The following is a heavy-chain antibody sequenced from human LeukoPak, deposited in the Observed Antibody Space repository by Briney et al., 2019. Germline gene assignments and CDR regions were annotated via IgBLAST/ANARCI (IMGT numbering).Heavy chain of an antibody. V-gene: IGHV3-48*01. Sequence: GGALRLSCAASGFTFSSYSMNWVRQAPGKGLEWVSYISSSSSTIYYADSVKGRFTISRDNAKNSLYLQMNSLRAEDTAVYYCAREEPDIVVVPAAGYFQHWGQGTLVTVSS. J-gene: IGHJ1*01. D-gene: IGHD2-2*01. CDR3: AREEPDIVVVPAAGYFQH. CDR1: GFTFSSYS. CDR2: ISSSSSTI.